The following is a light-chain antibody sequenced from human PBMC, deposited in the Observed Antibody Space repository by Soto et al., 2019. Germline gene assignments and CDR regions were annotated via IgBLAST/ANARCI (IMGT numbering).Light chain of an antibody. CDR1: QAISSY. CDR3: QQLNNYPWT. V-gene: IGKV1-9*01. Sequence: DIQLTQSPSFLSASVGDRVTITCRASQAISSYLAWSQQKPGKAPKVLIYAASTLQSGVPSRFSGSGSGTESTLTISSLQPEDFATYYCQQLNNYPWTFGQGTKVEIK. J-gene: IGKJ1*01. CDR2: AAS.